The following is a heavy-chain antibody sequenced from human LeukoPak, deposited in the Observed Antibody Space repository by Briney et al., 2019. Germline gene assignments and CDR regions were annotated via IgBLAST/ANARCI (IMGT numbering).Heavy chain of an antibody. CDR2: IYPGDSDT. Sequence: KVSCKASGYTFTGYYMHWVRQMPGKGLEWMGIIYPGDSDTRYSPSFQGQVTISADKSISTAYLQWSSLKASDTAMYYCASQSNYGGIDYWGQGTLVTVSS. CDR3: ASQSNYGGIDY. CDR1: GYTFTGYY. J-gene: IGHJ4*02. V-gene: IGHV5-51*01. D-gene: IGHD4-23*01.